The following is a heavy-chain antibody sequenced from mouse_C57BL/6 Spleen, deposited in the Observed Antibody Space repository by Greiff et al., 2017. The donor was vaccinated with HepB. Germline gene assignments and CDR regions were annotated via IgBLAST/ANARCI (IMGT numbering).Heavy chain of an antibody. V-gene: IGHV7-3*01. D-gene: IGHD1-1*01. CDR2: IRNKANGYTT. CDR3: ARFYYYGSSHAMDY. J-gene: IGHJ4*01. CDR1: GFTFTDYY. Sequence: EVKLVESGGGLVQPGGSLSLSCAASGFTFTDYYMSWVRQPPGKALEWLGFIRNKANGYTTEYSASVKGRFTISRDNSQSILYLQMNALRAEDSATYYCARFYYYGSSHAMDYWGQGTSVTVSS.